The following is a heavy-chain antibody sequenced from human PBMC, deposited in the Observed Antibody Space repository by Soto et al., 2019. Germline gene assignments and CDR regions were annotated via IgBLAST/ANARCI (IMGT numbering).Heavy chain of an antibody. CDR1: GFTFSSYA. D-gene: IGHD2-2*01. CDR3: AKDLDCSSTSCYLLDY. CDR2: ISGSGGST. J-gene: IGHJ4*02. Sequence: TGGSLRLSCAASGFTFSSYAMSWVRQAPGKGLEWVSAISGSGGSTYYADSVKGRFTISRDNSKNTLYLQINSLRAEDTAVYYCAKDLDCSSTSCYLLDYWGQGTLVTVSS. V-gene: IGHV3-23*01.